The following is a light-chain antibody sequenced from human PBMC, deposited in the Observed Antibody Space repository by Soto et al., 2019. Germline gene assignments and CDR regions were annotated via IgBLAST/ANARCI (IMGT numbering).Light chain of an antibody. CDR3: QQYDNLPFT. J-gene: IGKJ3*01. V-gene: IGKV1-33*01. CDR1: QDISNY. CDR2: DAS. Sequence: DIQMTQSPSSLSASVGDRVTITCQASQDISNYLNWFQQKPGKAPKLLIYDASNLETGVPSRFSGSGSGTDFTFPISSLQPEDIATYFCQQYDNLPFTFGPGTKVDIK.